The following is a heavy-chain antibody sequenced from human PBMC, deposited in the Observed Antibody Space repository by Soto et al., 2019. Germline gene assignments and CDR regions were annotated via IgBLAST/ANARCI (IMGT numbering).Heavy chain of an antibody. CDR1: GGSFSGYY. J-gene: IGHJ5*02. D-gene: IGHD3-10*01. CDR2: INHSGST. V-gene: IGHV4-34*01. CDR3: ARGRGLLWFGVNWFDP. Sequence: SETLSLTCAVYGGSFSGYYWSWIRQPPGKGLEWIGEINHSGSTNYNPSLKSRVTISVDTSKNQFSLKLSSVTAADTAVYYCARGRGLLWFGVNWFDPWGQGTLVT.